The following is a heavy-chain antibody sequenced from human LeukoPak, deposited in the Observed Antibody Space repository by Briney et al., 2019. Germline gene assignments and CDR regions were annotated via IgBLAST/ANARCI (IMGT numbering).Heavy chain of an antibody. J-gene: IGHJ1*01. Sequence: GASVKVSCKASGHTFTGDYLHWVRQAPGQGLEWLGWINPDSGGTNYAQKFQGRVTMTRDTSISTAYMELSRLRSDDTAVYFCAREYYDRSGHVYRYYHHWGQGTLVTVSS. CDR2: INPDSGGT. D-gene: IGHD3-22*01. CDR3: AREYYDRSGHVYRYYHH. V-gene: IGHV1-2*02. CDR1: GHTFTGDY.